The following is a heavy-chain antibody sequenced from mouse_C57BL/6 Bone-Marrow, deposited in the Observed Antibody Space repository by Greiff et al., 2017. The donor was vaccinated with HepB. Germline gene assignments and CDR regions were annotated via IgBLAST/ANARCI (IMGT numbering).Heavy chain of an antibody. V-gene: IGHV1-26*01. J-gene: IGHJ2*01. Sequence: EVQLQQSGPELVKPGASVKISCKASGYTFTDYYMNWVKQSHGKSLEWIGDINPNNGGTSYNQKFKGKATLTVDKSSSTAYMELRSLTSEDSAVYYCARAIITTVVAPTFYFDYWGQGTTLTVSS. CDR1: GYTFTDYY. CDR3: ARAIITTVVAPTFYFDY. D-gene: IGHD1-1*01. CDR2: INPNNGGT.